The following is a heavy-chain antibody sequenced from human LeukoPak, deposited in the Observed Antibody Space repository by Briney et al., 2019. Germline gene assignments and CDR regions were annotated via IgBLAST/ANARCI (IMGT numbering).Heavy chain of an antibody. D-gene: IGHD3-22*01. CDR3: AKFMESSGYYIDAFDF. CDR2: ISSGGGTI. CDR1: GFTFSDYY. V-gene: IGHV3-11*01. Sequence: SGGSLRLSCAASGFTFSDYYMSWIRQAPGKGLEWVSYISSGGGTIFYADSVKGRFTISRDNAKNSLFLQMNSLRAEDTAIYYCAKFMESSGYYIDAFDFWGQGTMVTVSS. J-gene: IGHJ3*01.